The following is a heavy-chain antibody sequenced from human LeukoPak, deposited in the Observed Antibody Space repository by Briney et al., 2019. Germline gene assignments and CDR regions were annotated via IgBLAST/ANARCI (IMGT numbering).Heavy chain of an antibody. V-gene: IGHV3-33*01. Sequence: GGSLRLSCAASGFTFSSYGMHWVRQAPGKGLEWVAVIWYDGSNKCYADSVKGRFTISRDNSKNTLYLQMNSLRAEDTAVYYCARDRLPGIAAARGWFDPWGQGTLVTVSS. J-gene: IGHJ5*02. CDR1: GFTFSSYG. CDR3: ARDRLPGIAAARGWFDP. CDR2: IWYDGSNK. D-gene: IGHD6-13*01.